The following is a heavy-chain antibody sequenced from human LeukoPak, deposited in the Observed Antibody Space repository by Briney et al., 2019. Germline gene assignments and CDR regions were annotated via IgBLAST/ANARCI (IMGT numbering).Heavy chain of an antibody. Sequence: TGGSLRLSCAASGFTFSAYGMHWVRQAPGEGLEWVAVISEDTTTQYYGDSVKGRFTIFRDNSKNTVYLQMNSLRVEDTAIYYCAKEGLPSGTSFSAWFDTWGQGTLVTVSS. CDR2: ISEDTTTQ. D-gene: IGHD3-10*01. J-gene: IGHJ5*02. CDR1: GFTFSAYG. CDR3: AKEGLPSGTSFSAWFDT. V-gene: IGHV3-30*18.